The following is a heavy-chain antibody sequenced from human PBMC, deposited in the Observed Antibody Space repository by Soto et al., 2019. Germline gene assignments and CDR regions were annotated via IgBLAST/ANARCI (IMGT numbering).Heavy chain of an antibody. J-gene: IGHJ5*02. V-gene: IGHV4-39*01. D-gene: IGHD3-22*01. CDR1: GGSISDDTYS. Sequence: QLQLQESGPGLVKPSETLSLTCTVSGGSISDDTYSWGWIRQPPGKGLEWIGSMYYSGTSSYNPSLKSRVSMSVDTSTKQLSLRLTSVTAADTAVDYCARLHCDSPNCVPLDPWGQGTLVTVSS. CDR2: MYYSGTS. CDR3: ARLHCDSPNCVPLDP.